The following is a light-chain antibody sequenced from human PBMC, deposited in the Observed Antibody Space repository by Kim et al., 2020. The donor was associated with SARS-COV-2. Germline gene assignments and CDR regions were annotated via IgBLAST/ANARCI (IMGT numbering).Light chain of an antibody. V-gene: IGKV4-1*01. J-gene: IGKJ5*01. Sequence: DIVMTQSPDSLAVSLGERATINCKSSQSVFSSSTNKHYLAWFQHKPGQPPKLLIFWASVRDSGVPDRFSGSGSGTDFTLTISTLQAEDVAVYYCQQYHTGTITFGQGTRLEIK. CDR2: WAS. CDR3: QQYHTGTIT. CDR1: QSVFSSSTNKHY.